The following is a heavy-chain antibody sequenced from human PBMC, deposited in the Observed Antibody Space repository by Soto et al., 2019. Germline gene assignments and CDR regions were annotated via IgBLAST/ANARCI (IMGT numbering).Heavy chain of an antibody. D-gene: IGHD2-2*01. V-gene: IGHV1-69*01. Sequence: QVQLVQSGAEVKKPGSSVKVSCKASGGTFGSYAISWVRQAPGQGLEWMGGIIPITATANYAQKVQGRVTITADESTSTASMQLSSLISEDTAVYYCARSQGSSTSLEIYYYYYYGMDVWGQGTTVTVSS. J-gene: IGHJ6*02. CDR3: ARSQGSSTSLEIYYYYYYGMDV. CDR2: IIPITATA. CDR1: GGTFGSYA.